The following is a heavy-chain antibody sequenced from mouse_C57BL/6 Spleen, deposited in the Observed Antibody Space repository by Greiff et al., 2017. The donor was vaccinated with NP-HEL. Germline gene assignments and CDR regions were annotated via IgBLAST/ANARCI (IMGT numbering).Heavy chain of an antibody. D-gene: IGHD4-1*02. V-gene: IGHV5-17*01. CDR2: ISSGSSTI. J-gene: IGHJ3*01. CDR3: ARGNPTGSAWFAY. CDR1: GFTFSDYG. Sequence: EVKLVESGGGLVKPGGSLKLSCAASGFTFSDYGMHWVRQAPEKGLEWVAYISSGSSTIYYADTVKGRFTISRDNAKNTLFLQMTSLRSEDTAMYYCARGNPTGSAWFAYWGQGTLVTVSA.